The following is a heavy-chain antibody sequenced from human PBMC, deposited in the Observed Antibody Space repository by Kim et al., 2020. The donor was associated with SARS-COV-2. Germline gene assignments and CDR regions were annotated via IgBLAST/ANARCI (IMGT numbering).Heavy chain of an antibody. V-gene: IGHV3-7*01. Sequence: GGSLRLSCAASGFTFSTSWMTWVRQAPGKGLQWVANIKEDGSEKFYLDSVRGRFTISRDNADNSLFLQMDSLRAEETAVYYCAKTSGFFDGWGQGTLVTVAS. CDR2: IKEDGSEK. D-gene: IGHD3-10*01. J-gene: IGHJ4*02. CDR1: GFTFSTSW. CDR3: AKTSGFFDG.